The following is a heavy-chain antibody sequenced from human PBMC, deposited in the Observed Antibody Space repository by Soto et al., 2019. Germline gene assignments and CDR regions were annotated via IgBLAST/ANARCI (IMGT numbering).Heavy chain of an antibody. CDR3: AKAAYSSSYIGCCYYYGMDV. Sequence: PGGSLRLSCAASGFTFSSYGMHWVRQAPGKGLEWVAVISYDGSNKYYADSVKGRFTISRDNSKNTLYLQMNSLRAEDTAVYYCAKAAYSSSYIGCCYYYGMDVWGQGTTVTVSS. CDR1: GFTFSSYG. J-gene: IGHJ6*02. D-gene: IGHD6-13*01. V-gene: IGHV3-30*18. CDR2: ISYDGSNK.